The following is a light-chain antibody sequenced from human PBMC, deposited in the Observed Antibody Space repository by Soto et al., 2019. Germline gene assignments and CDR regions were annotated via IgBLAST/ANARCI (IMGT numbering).Light chain of an antibody. CDR1: QSISSW. V-gene: IGKV1-5*03. CDR2: KAS. J-gene: IGKJ1*01. Sequence: DIQMTQSPSTLSASVGDRVTITCRASQSISSWLAWYQQKPGKAPKLLIYKASSLESGVPSRFSGSGSGTEFTLTISSLQPDDFATYYCQQYNSYSQGRTFDQGTKVEIK. CDR3: QQYNSYSQGRT.